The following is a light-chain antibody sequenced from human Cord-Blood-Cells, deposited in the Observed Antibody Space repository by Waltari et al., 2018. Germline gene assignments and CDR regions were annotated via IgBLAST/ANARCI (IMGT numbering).Light chain of an antibody. CDR1: QSISSW. V-gene: IGKV1-5*03. Sequence: DIQMTQSPSTLSASVGDRVTITCRASQSISSWLAWYQQKPGKAPKLLIYKASSLESGVPSRFSGSGSVTEFTLTISGLQPDDFATYYCQQYNSYSRTFGQGTKVEIK. J-gene: IGKJ1*01. CDR3: QQYNSYSRT. CDR2: KAS.